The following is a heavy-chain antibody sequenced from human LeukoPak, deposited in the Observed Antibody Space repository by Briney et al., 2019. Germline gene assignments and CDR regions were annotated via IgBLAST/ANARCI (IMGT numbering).Heavy chain of an antibody. D-gene: IGHD3-9*01. Sequence: SVKVSCKASGFTFTSSAMQWVRQARGQRLEWIGWIVVGSGNTNYAQKFQERVTMTRDTSINTAYMELSSLRSDDTAVYYCARGAVLTGTEYWGHGTLVTVSS. CDR1: GFTFTSSA. J-gene: IGHJ4*01. CDR3: ARGAVLTGTEY. CDR2: IVVGSGNT. V-gene: IGHV1-58*02.